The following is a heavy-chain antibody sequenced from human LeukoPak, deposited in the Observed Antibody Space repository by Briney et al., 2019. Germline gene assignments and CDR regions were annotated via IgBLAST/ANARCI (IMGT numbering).Heavy chain of an antibody. CDR2: ISNIGDII. V-gene: IGHV3-48*03. CDR1: GFTFNNYG. J-gene: IGHJ6*03. Sequence: GGSLRLSCAGSGFTFNNYGMNWVRQAPGKGLEWISHISNIGDIIHYADSVEGRFTISRDNAKNSLYLQMNSLRAEDTAVYYCAKDATAVVGTVYMDVWGKGTTVTISS. CDR3: AKDATAVVGTVYMDV. D-gene: IGHD6-13*01.